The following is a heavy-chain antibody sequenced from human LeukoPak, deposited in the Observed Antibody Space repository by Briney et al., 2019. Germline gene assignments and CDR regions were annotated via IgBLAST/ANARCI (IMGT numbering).Heavy chain of an antibody. Sequence: TSETLSLTCAVYGGSFSGYYWSWIRQPPGKGLEWIGEINHSGSTNYNPSLKSRVTISVDTSKNQFSLKLSSVTAADTAVYYCAVCSYYDILTGYSSGETVCEPFDYWGQGTLVTVSS. V-gene: IGHV4-34*01. CDR1: GGSFSGYY. D-gene: IGHD3-9*01. J-gene: IGHJ4*02. CDR3: AVCSYYDILTGYSSGETVCEPFDY. CDR2: INHSGST.